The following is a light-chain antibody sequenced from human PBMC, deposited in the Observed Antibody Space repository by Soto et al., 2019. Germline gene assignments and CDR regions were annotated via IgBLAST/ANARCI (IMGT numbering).Light chain of an antibody. CDR3: QQYGTSPMT. J-gene: IGKJ1*01. Sequence: EIVLTQSPGTLSLSPGERATLSCRASQSVRSSYLAWYQQKLGQAPRLLIYGVSNRATGIPDRFSGSGSGTDVTLTSSRLESEDFAVYYCQQYGTSPMTFGQGTKVEIK. CDR1: QSVRSSY. CDR2: GVS. V-gene: IGKV3-20*01.